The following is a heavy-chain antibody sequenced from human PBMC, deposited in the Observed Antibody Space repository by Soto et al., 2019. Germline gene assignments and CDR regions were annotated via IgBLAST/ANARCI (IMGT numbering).Heavy chain of an antibody. J-gene: IGHJ6*02. D-gene: IGHD2-15*01. CDR3: ARDVGGYYGMDV. Sequence: GGSLRLSCAASGFTFSSYEMNWVCQAPGKGLEWVSYISSSGSTIYYADSVKGRFTISRDNAKNSLYLQMNSLRAEDTAVYYSARDVGGYYGMDVWRQGTPVTVSS. CDR2: ISSSGSTI. V-gene: IGHV3-48*03. CDR1: GFTFSSYE.